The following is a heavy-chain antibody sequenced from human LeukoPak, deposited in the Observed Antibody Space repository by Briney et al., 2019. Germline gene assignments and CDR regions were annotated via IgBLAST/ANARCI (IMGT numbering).Heavy chain of an antibody. CDR2: ISYDGSNK. Sequence: GGSLRLSCAASGFTFSSYAMHWVRQAPGKGLEWVAAISYDGSNKYYADSVKGRFTISRDNSKNTLYLQMNSLRAEDTAVYYCARAAVIVGASYFDYWGQGTLVTVSS. J-gene: IGHJ4*02. CDR3: ARAAVIVGASYFDY. V-gene: IGHV3-30-3*01. CDR1: GFTFSSYA. D-gene: IGHD1-26*01.